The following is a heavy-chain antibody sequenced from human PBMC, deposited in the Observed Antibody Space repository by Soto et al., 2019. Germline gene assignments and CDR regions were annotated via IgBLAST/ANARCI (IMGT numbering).Heavy chain of an antibody. CDR2: IYYDGSNK. J-gene: IGHJ4*02. CDR3: ARVGGTVTSDY. V-gene: IGHV3-33*01. CDR1: GFAFSAYG. D-gene: IGHD4-17*01. Sequence: QVQLVESGGGVVQPGRSLRLSCAASGFAFSAYGMRWVRQAPGKGLEWVEMIYYDGSNKYYADSVKGRFTISRDNSKNTLYLQMSSLRAEDTALYYCARVGGTVTSDYWGQGTLVTVSS.